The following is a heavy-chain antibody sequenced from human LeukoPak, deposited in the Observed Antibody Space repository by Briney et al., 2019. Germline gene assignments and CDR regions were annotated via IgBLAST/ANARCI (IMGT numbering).Heavy chain of an antibody. V-gene: IGHV3-33*01. D-gene: IGHD3-22*01. CDR2: IWYDGSNK. Sequence: HPGGSLRLSCAASGFTFSSYGMHWDRQAPGKGLEWVAVIWYDGSNKYYADSVKGRFTISRDNSKNTLYLQMNSLRAEDTAVYYCARGPYYYDSSGYDYWGQGTLVTVSS. CDR3: ARGPYYYDSSGYDY. CDR1: GFTFSSYG. J-gene: IGHJ4*02.